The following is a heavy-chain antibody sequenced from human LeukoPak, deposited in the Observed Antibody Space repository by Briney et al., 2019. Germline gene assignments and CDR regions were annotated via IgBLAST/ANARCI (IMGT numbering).Heavy chain of an antibody. CDR2: IRFDGTSE. J-gene: IGHJ6*03. D-gene: IGHD3-3*01. V-gene: IGHV3-30*02. CDR1: GFTFSSFG. CDR3: AKTSLSDPSGHYYYMDV. Sequence: PGGSLRLSCAASGFTFSSFGMHWVSQAPGKWLEWVAFIRFDGTSEFYADSVKARFTISRDNSQNTVSLQLNNLRIEDTALYYCAKTSLSDPSGHYYYMDVWGKGTTVTVSS.